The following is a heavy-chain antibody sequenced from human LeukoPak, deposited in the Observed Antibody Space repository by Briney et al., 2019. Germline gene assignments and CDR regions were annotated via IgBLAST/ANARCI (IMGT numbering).Heavy chain of an antibody. D-gene: IGHD3-10*01. CDR2: IYYSGST. Sequence: PSETLSLTCTVSGGSISSYYWGWIRQPPGKGLEWIGYIYYSGSTNYNPSLKSRVTISVDTSKNQFSLKLSSVTAADTAVYYCARHDAPWFGGYAGRAFDIWGQGTMVTVSS. V-gene: IGHV4-59*08. CDR1: GGSISSYY. CDR3: ARHDAPWFGGYAGRAFDI. J-gene: IGHJ3*02.